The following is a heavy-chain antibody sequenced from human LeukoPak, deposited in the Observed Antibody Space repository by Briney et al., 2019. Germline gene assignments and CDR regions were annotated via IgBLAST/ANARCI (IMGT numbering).Heavy chain of an antibody. D-gene: IGHD3-10*01. CDR3: VRYYTRQSWYFDL. J-gene: IGHJ2*01. Sequence: GRSLRLSCAASGFTFHDYAMHWVRQAPGKGLEWVSGISRDSGNFGYAGSVKGRFTISRDNAKNSLYLQMNSLRAEDTAVYYCVRYYTRQSWYFDLWGRGTLVTVSS. V-gene: IGHV3-9*01. CDR1: GFTFHDYA. CDR2: ISRDSGNF.